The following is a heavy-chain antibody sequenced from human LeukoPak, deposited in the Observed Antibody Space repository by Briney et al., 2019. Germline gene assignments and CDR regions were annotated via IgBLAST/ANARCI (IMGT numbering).Heavy chain of an antibody. D-gene: IGHD3-10*01. CDR1: GYTFTGYY. Sequence: ASVKVSCKASGYTFTGYYMHWVRQAPGQGLEWMGWINPNSGGTNYAQKFQGRVTMTRGTSISTAYMELSRLRSDDTAVYYCARGRITMVRGVISPFDPWGQGTLVTVSS. V-gene: IGHV1-2*02. CDR2: INPNSGGT. J-gene: IGHJ5*02. CDR3: ARGRITMVRGVISPFDP.